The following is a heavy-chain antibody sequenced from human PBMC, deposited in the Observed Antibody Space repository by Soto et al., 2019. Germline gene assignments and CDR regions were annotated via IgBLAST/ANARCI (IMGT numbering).Heavy chain of an antibody. D-gene: IGHD4-17*01. CDR3: ARLGPTTVPTSYFTGNYNGMDV. CDR1: GGSISSGGYY. CDR2: IYYSGST. V-gene: IGHV4-30-4*08. J-gene: IGHJ6*02. Sequence: SETLSLTCTVSGGSISSGGYYWSWIRQHPGKGLEWIGYIYYSGSTYYNPSLRSRLTISVDTSKNQFSLKLSSVTAADTAVYCCARLGPTTVPTSYFTGNYNGMDVWGQGTTVTVSS.